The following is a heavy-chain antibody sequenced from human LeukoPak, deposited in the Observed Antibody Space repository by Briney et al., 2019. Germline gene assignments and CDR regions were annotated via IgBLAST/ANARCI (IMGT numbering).Heavy chain of an antibody. CDR1: GFTFSSYS. D-gene: IGHD4-11*01. J-gene: IGHJ6*03. Sequence: PGGSLRLSCAASGFTFSSYSMNWVRQAPGKGLEWASSISSSSRYIYYADSVKGRFTISRDDAKNSLYPQMSSLRAEDTAVYYCARAGTTVTANTYYYYLDVWGKGTTVTVSS. CDR2: ISSSSRYI. CDR3: ARAGTTVTANTYYYYLDV. V-gene: IGHV3-21*01.